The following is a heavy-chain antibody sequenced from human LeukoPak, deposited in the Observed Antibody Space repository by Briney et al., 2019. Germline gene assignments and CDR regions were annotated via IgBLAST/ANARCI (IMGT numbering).Heavy chain of an antibody. J-gene: IGHJ4*02. V-gene: IGHV3-23*01. CDR2: ISGSGGST. Sequence: GGSLRLSCAASGFTFSSFGMSWVRQAPGKGLEWVSSISGSGGSTYYADSVKGRFTISRDNSKDTLYLQMNSLRAEDTAVYYCAKGPLLWDWGQGTLVTVSS. D-gene: IGHD2/OR15-2a*01. CDR1: GFTFSSFG. CDR3: AKGPLLWD.